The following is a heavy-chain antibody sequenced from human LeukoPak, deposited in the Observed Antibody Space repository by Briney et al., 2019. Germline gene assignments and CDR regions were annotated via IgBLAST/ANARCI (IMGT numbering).Heavy chain of an antibody. Sequence: AGGSLRLSCAASGFTFSSYAMSWVRQAPGKGLEWVSAISGSGGSTYYADSVKGRFTISRDNAKNSLYLQMNSLRAEDTAVYYCARVRFLEWLLPFDYWGQGTLVTVSS. CDR1: GFTFSSYA. CDR2: ISGSGGST. J-gene: IGHJ4*02. D-gene: IGHD3-3*01. CDR3: ARVRFLEWLLPFDY. V-gene: IGHV3-23*01.